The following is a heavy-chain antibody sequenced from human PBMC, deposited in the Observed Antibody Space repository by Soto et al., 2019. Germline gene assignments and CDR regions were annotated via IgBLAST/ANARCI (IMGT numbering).Heavy chain of an antibody. CDR2: IKQDGSEK. J-gene: IGHJ6*02. Sequence: GGSLRLSCAASGFTFSSYWMSWVRQAPGKGLEWVANIKQDGSEKYYVDSVKGRFTISRDNAKNSLYLQMNSLGAEDTAVYYCARAGVYDFWSGYYDYYYYGMDVWGQGTTVTVSS. CDR3: ARAGVYDFWSGYYDYYYYGMDV. D-gene: IGHD3-3*01. V-gene: IGHV3-7*01. CDR1: GFTFSSYW.